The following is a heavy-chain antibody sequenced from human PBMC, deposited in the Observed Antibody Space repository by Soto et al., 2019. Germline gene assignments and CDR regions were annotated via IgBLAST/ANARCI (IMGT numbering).Heavy chain of an antibody. CDR3: VRRMGVYQVDY. Sequence: GSLRLSCAASGFDFRIYAMHWVRQAPGKGLEWVATIFKDGSNEYYEDSVKGRFTISRDDSKNTMFLQMNSLRVEDTAVYYCVRRMGVYQVDYWGQGALVTVSS. J-gene: IGHJ4*02. D-gene: IGHD2-8*02. CDR1: GFDFRIYA. V-gene: IGHV3-33*01. CDR2: IFKDGSNE.